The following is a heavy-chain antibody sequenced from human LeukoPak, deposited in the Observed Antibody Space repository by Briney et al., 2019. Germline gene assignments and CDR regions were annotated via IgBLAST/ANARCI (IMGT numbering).Heavy chain of an antibody. CDR3: ARGDYYEDY. Sequence: PGRSLRLSCAASGFTFRSHGMHWVRQAPGKGLEWVAGIWYDGSNEDYADSVKGRFIISRDNSKNTLYLQMNSLRVEDTAIYYCARGDYYEDYWGQGTLVTVSS. D-gene: IGHD3-22*01. CDR2: IWYDGSNE. CDR1: GFTFRSHG. J-gene: IGHJ4*02. V-gene: IGHV3-33*01.